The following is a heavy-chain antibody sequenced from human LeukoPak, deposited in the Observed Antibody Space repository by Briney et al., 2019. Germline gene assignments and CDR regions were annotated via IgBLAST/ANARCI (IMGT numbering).Heavy chain of an antibody. CDR3: GTTYYYDSSGYYNEGNFDY. CDR1: GFTFSSYD. D-gene: IGHD3-22*01. V-gene: IGHV3-21*01. CDR2: ISSSSSYI. Sequence: GGSLRLSCAASGFTFSSYDMTWVRQAPGKGLEWVSSISSSSSYIYYADSVKGRFTISRDNAKNSLYLQMNSLRAEDTAVYYCGTTYYYDSSGYYNEGNFDYWGQRTLVTVSS. J-gene: IGHJ4*02.